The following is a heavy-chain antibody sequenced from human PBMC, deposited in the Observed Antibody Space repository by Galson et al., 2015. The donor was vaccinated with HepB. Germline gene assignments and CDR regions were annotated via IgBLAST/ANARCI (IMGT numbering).Heavy chain of an antibody. J-gene: IGHJ4*02. CDR1: GFSLNDNAVG. CDR2: IYWDGVR. CDR3: AHTAGWLPDY. D-gene: IGHD5-24*01. V-gene: IGHV2-5*02. Sequence: PALVTPTQTLTLPCTFSGFSLNDNAVGVAWIRQPPGKALEWLALIYWDGVRHYNPSLNNRLAITKDSSKNQVVLTLSDIDPVDTATYYCAHTAGWLPDYWGQGTLVTVST.